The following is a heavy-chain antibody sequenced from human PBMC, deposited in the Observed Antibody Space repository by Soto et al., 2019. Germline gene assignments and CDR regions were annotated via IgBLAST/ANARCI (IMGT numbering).Heavy chain of an antibody. CDR1: GFTFSDYY. J-gene: IGHJ4*02. CDR3: ARDKALGYCSSTSCQGPLDY. Sequence: GGSLSLSCAASGFTFSDYYMSWIRQAPGKGLEWVSYISSSGSTIYYADSVKGRFTISRDNAKNSLYLQMNSLRAEDTAVYYCARDKALGYCSSTSCQGPLDYWGQGTLVTVSS. V-gene: IGHV3-11*01. CDR2: ISSSGSTI. D-gene: IGHD2-2*01.